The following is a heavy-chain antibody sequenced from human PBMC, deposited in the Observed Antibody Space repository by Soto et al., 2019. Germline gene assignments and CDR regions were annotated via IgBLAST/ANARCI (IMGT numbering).Heavy chain of an antibody. V-gene: IGHV6-1*01. CDR3: SRGSWDDVSGHYYMDV. CDR2: TYYKSKWYY. J-gene: IGHJ6*03. Sequence: SQTLSLTCAISGDSVSSNSAGWNWVRQTPSRGLEWLGRTYYKSKWYYNSAVSVKSRITINPDTSKNQFSLQLNSETPEDTAVYYCSRGSWDDVSGHYYMDVWGKGTTVTVSS. CDR1: GDSVSSNSAG. D-gene: IGHD3-3*01.